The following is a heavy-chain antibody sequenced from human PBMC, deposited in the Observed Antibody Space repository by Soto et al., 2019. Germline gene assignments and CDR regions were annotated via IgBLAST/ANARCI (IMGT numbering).Heavy chain of an antibody. J-gene: IGHJ3*01. D-gene: IGHD2-2*01. V-gene: IGHV4-59*08. CDR3: ARHSTYNNRLYSFDV. CDR1: GGSISGYF. Sequence: SETLSLTCTVSGGSISGYFWSWMRQPPGKGLEWIGYIHYSGNTNYHPSLKSRLTISTDTSKNQVSLKSTSVTAADTAVYYCARHSTYNNRLYSFDVWGRGTMVTVSS. CDR2: IHYSGNT.